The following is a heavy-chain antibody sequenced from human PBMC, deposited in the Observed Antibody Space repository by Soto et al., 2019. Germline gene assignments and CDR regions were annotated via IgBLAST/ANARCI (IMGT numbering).Heavy chain of an antibody. V-gene: IGHV3-23*01. D-gene: IGHD6-19*01. Sequence: EVQLLESGGGLVQPGGSLRLSCAASGFTFSSFAMSWVRQAPGKGLEWVSAIGSRGDSTYYADCVKGRLTISRDNSKNTLYLQMNSLRAEDTAVYYCAKDLIYGYNSGRPFDSWGQGTLVTVSS. CDR1: GFTFSSFA. J-gene: IGHJ4*02. CDR2: IGSRGDST. CDR3: AKDLIYGYNSGRPFDS.